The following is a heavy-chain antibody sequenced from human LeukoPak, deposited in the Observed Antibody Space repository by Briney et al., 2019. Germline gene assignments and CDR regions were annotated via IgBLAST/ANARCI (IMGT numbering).Heavy chain of an antibody. CDR1: GFTVSSNY. Sequence: GGSLRLSCAASGFTVSSNYMSWVRQAPGKGLEWVSVIYSGGSTYYADSVKGRFTISRDNSKKTLYLQMNSLRAEDTAVYYCARDGIAAAGTPFDYWGQGTLGTVSS. V-gene: IGHV3-66*01. CDR2: IYSGGST. CDR3: ARDGIAAAGTPFDY. D-gene: IGHD6-13*01. J-gene: IGHJ4*02.